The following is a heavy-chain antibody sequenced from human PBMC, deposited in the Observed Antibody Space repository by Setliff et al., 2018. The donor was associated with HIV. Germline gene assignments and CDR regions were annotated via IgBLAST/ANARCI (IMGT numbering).Heavy chain of an antibody. CDR3: ASRRGIEFYFDI. D-gene: IGHD3-10*01. V-gene: IGHV4-38-2*02. CDR1: GYSVNSDYL. CDR2: IHYNDGKT. J-gene: IGHJ4*02. Sequence: PSETLSLTCTVSGYSVNSDYLWCWIRQPPGKGLEWIGSIHYNDGKTYYNAALRSRVTISADTSKNQFSLKLNSVTAADTAVYYCASRRGIEFYFDIWGQGTPVTVSS.